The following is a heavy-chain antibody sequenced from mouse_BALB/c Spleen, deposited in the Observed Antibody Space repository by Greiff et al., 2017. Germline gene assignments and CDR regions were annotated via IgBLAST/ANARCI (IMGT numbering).Heavy chain of an antibody. CDR2: INPGSGGT. J-gene: IGHJ3*01. CDR1: GYAFTNYL. D-gene: IGHD2-4*01. V-gene: IGHV1-54*03. Sequence: LVESGAELVRPGTSVKVSCKASGYAFTNYLIEWVKQRPGQGLEWIGVINPGSGGTNYNEKFKGKATLTADKSSSTAYMQLSSLTSDDSAVYFCARSRGYDYGVFAYWGQGTLVTVSA. CDR3: ARSRGYDYGVFAY.